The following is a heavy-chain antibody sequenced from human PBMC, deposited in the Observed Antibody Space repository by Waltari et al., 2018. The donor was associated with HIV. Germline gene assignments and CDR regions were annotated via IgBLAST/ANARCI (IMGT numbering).Heavy chain of an antibody. CDR3: ARRRYYDSSGSHWYFDL. J-gene: IGHJ2*01. Sequence: QLQLQESGSGLVKPSQTLSLTCAVSGGSISSGGYSWSWIRQPPGKGLEWIGYIYHSGSTYYNPSLKSRVTISVDRSKNQFSLKLSSVTAADTAVYYCARRRYYDSSGSHWYFDLWGRGTLVTVSS. CDR1: GGSISSGGYS. CDR2: IYHSGST. V-gene: IGHV4-30-2*01. D-gene: IGHD3-22*01.